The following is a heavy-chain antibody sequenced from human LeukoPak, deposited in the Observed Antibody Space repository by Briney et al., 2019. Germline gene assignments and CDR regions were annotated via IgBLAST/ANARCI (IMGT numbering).Heavy chain of an antibody. D-gene: IGHD3-10*01. CDR3: AKELLWFGEDSDY. CDR2: ISYDGSNK. Sequence: GGSLRLSCAASGFTFSSYGMHWVRQAPGKGLEWVAVISYDGSNKYYADSVKGRFTISRDNSKNTLYLQMNSLRAEDTAVYYCAKELLWFGEDSDYWGQGTLVTVSS. CDR1: GFTFSSYG. J-gene: IGHJ4*02. V-gene: IGHV3-30*18.